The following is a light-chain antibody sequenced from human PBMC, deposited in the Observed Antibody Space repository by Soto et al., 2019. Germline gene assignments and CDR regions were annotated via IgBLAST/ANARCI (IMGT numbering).Light chain of an antibody. CDR1: QTVSSN. V-gene: IGKV3-15*01. J-gene: IGKJ4*01. Sequence: EIVLTQSPGTLSLSPGERATLSCGASQTVSSNYLAWYQQKPGQAPRLLIYGASTRATGIPVRFSGSGSGTEFTLTITSLQSEDFAVYYCQEYNNWRPITFGGGTKVDIK. CDR2: GAS. CDR3: QEYNNWRPIT.